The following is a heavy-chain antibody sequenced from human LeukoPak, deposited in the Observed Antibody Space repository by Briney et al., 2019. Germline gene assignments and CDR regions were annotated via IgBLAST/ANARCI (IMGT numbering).Heavy chain of an antibody. CDR1: GFTFSSYW. Sequence: GGSLRLSCAASGFTFSSYWMSWVRQAPGKGLEWVANIKQDGSEKYYVDSVKGRFTISRDNSKNTLYLQMNSLRAEDTAVYYCAKDRGLAVAGTGGYWGQGTLVTVSS. V-gene: IGHV3-7*03. D-gene: IGHD6-19*01. J-gene: IGHJ4*02. CDR3: AKDRGLAVAGTGGY. CDR2: IKQDGSEK.